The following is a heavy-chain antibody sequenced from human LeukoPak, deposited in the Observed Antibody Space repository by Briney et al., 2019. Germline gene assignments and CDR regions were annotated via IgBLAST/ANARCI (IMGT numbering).Heavy chain of an antibody. CDR1: GGSFSGYY. CDR3: ASSSWYRYFDY. CDR2: IYYSGST. Sequence: PSETLSLTCAVYGGSFSGYYWSWIRQPPGKGLEWIGYIYYSGSTNYNPSLKSRVTISVDTSKNQFSLKLSSVTAADTAVYYCASSSWYRYFDYWGQGTLVTVSS. J-gene: IGHJ4*02. V-gene: IGHV4-59*01. D-gene: IGHD6-13*01.